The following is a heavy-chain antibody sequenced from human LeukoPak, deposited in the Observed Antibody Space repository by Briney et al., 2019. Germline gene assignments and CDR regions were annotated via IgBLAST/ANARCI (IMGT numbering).Heavy chain of an antibody. CDR1: GFTFSSYY. V-gene: IGHV3-74*03. J-gene: IGHJ4*02. CDR3: ARGIYGDSVAFDH. CDR2: LDSDGSTT. D-gene: IGHD4-17*01. Sequence: PGGSLRLSCAASGFTFSSYYMHWVRQAPGKGLVWVSRLDSDGSTTKYADSAKGRFTISRDNARNMLYLQMNSLGAEDTAVYYCARGIYGDSVAFDHWGQGTLVTVSS.